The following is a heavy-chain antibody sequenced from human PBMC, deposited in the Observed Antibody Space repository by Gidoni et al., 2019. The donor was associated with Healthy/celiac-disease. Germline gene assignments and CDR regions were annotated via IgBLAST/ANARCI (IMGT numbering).Heavy chain of an antibody. Sequence: QVQLVESGGGVVQPGRSLRLSCAASGFTFRSYAMHWVRQAPGKGLEWVAVISYDGSNKYYADSVKGRFTISRDNSKNTLYLQMNSLRAEDTAVYYCAREGQFGGVIVIPYYFDYWGQGTLVTVSS. CDR1: GFTFRSYA. V-gene: IGHV3-30*04. CDR3: AREGQFGGVIVIPYYFDY. D-gene: IGHD3-16*02. CDR2: ISYDGSNK. J-gene: IGHJ4*02.